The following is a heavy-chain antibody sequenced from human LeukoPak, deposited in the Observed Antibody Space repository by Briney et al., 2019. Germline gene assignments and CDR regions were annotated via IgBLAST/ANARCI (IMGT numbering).Heavy chain of an antibody. CDR1: GFTFSSYE. D-gene: IGHD3-10*01. Sequence: TGGSLRLSCAASGFTFSSYEMNWVRQAPGKGLEWVSHISSGGTTIYYAGSVKGRFTVSRDNAKNSLYLQMHSLLAEDTAVYYCARVRSGRAVGHSPDFDFWGQGTLVTVSS. J-gene: IGHJ4*02. CDR3: ARVRSGRAVGHSPDFDF. V-gene: IGHV3-48*03. CDR2: ISSGGTTI.